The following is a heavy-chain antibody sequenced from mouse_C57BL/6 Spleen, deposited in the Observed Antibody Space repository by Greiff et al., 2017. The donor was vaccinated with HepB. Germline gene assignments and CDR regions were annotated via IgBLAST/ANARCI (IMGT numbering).Heavy chain of an antibody. Sequence: EVKLMESGPGLVKPSQSLSLTCSVTGYSITSGYYWNWIRQFPGNKLEWMGYISYDGSNNYNPSLKNRISITRDTSKNQFFLKLNSVTTEDTATYYCARGEDYYGSSPYWYFDVWGTGTTVTVSS. CDR1: GYSITSGYY. CDR3: ARGEDYYGSSPYWYFDV. V-gene: IGHV3-6*01. CDR2: ISYDGSN. J-gene: IGHJ1*03. D-gene: IGHD1-1*01.